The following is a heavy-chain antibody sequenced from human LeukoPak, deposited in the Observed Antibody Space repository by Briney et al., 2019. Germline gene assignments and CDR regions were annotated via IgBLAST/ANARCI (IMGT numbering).Heavy chain of an antibody. CDR1: GFILSSSA. V-gene: IGHV3-23*01. CDR2: ISGSGSST. Sequence: GGSLRLSCAASGFILSSSAMSWVRQAPGKGLEWVSAISGSGSSTYYADSVKGRFTISRDNSKNTLFLQMSSLRAEDTAVYYCAKSWDTAMPKDYWGQGTLVTVSS. CDR3: AKSWDTAMPKDY. J-gene: IGHJ4*02. D-gene: IGHD5-18*01.